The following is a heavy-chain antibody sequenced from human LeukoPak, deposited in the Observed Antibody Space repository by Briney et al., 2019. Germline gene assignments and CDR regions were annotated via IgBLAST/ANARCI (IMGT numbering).Heavy chain of an antibody. V-gene: IGHV4-59*01. CDR3: ARVNGYSSTASYYYYGMDV. J-gene: IGHJ6*02. CDR1: GGSISSYY. D-gene: IGHD6-13*01. CDR2: IYYSGST. Sequence: SETLSLTCTVSGGSISSYYWSWIRQPPGKGREWIGYIYYSGSTNYNPSLKSRVTISVDTSKNQFSLKLSSVTAADTAVYYCARVNGYSSTASYYYYGMDVWGQGTTVTVSS.